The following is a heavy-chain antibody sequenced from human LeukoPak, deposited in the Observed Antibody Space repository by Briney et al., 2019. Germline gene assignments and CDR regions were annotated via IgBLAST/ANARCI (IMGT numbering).Heavy chain of an antibody. CDR1: GFTFTGSS. V-gene: IGHV3-33*08. D-gene: IGHD1-1*01. Sequence: GGSLRLSCAASGFTFTGSSIHWVRQAPGKGLEWVAVIWYEANNNYYADPVKGRFTISRDNSKNTLYLQMNSLRAEDTAVYYCASPGRAGTTLPFDYWGQGTLVTVSA. CDR3: ASPGRAGTTLPFDY. CDR2: IWYEANNN. J-gene: IGHJ4*02.